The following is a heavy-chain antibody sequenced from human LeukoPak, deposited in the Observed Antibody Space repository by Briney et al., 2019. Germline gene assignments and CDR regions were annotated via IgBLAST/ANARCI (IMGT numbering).Heavy chain of an antibody. J-gene: IGHJ3*02. CDR1: GFTFSAYS. CDR3: ARDGGGDIVVAFAFDI. V-gene: IGHV3-48*04. D-gene: IGHD2-15*01. Sequence: GGSLRLSCAASGFTFSAYSMNWVRQAPGKGLDWVSYISSRSFTIYYADSVKGRFTISRDNAKNSLYLQMNSLRAEDTAVYYCARDGGGDIVVAFAFDIWGQGTMVTVSS. CDR2: ISSRSFTI.